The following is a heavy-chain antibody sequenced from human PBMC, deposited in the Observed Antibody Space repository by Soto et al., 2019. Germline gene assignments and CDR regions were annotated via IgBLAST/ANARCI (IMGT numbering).Heavy chain of an antibody. CDR2: ISGSGGST. V-gene: IGHV3-23*01. Sequence: SLKLSCEASGLTFSNYAMSLVRQAPGKGLEWISTISGSGGSTYYADSVKGRFTISRDNSKNTLYLQMNSLRAEDTAVYYCAKGQSKYYDFWSRYYDWFDPWGQGTPVTVSS. CDR1: GLTFSNYA. J-gene: IGHJ5*02. D-gene: IGHD3-3*01. CDR3: AKGQSKYYDFWSRYYDWFDP.